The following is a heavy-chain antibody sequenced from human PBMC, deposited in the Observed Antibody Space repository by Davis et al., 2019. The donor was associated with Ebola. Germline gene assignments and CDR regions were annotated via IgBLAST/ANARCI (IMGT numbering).Heavy chain of an antibody. J-gene: IGHJ4*02. CDR3: ARDVGEWELLGGLDY. V-gene: IGHV3-33*01. CDR2: IWYDGSNK. Sequence: GASLTISCAASGFTFSSYGMHWVRQAPGKGLEWVAVIWYDGSNKYYADSVKGRFTISRDNSKNTLYLQMNSLRAEDTAVYYCARDVGEWELLGGLDYWGQGTLVTVSS. CDR1: GFTFSSYG. D-gene: IGHD1-26*01.